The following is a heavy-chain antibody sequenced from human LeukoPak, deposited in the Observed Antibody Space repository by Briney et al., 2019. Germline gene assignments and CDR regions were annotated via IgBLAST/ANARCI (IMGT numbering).Heavy chain of an antibody. CDR2: IRSKANSYAT. Sequence: GGSLRLSCAASGFTFSGSAMHWVRQASGKGLEWVGRIRSKANSYATAYAASVKGRFTISRDDSKNTAYLQMNSLKTEDTAVYYCTSGPYCGGDCYLSASYGMDVWAKGPRSPSP. CDR1: GFTFSGSA. V-gene: IGHV3-73*01. D-gene: IGHD2-21*02. J-gene: IGHJ6*02. CDR3: TSGPYCGGDCYLSASYGMDV.